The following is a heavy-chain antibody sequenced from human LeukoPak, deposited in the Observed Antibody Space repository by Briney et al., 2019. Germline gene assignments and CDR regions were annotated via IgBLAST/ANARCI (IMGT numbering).Heavy chain of an antibody. Sequence: SETLSLTCAVSGGSISSGNWWSWVRQPPGKGLEWIGEIHQSGRINYNPSLKSRVAISVDKSKNQFSLTLSSVTAADTAVYYCARAGSYCLDYWGQGTLVTVSS. CDR3: ARAGSYCLDY. CDR1: GGSISSGNW. J-gene: IGHJ4*02. V-gene: IGHV4-4*02. D-gene: IGHD3-10*01. CDR2: IHQSGRI.